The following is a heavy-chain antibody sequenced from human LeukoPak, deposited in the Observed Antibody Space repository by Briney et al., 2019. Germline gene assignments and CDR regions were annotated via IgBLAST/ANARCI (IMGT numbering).Heavy chain of an antibody. V-gene: IGHV4-39*01. D-gene: IGHD1-26*01. CDR1: CGSLSSSNDY. CDR2: INYGGST. CDR3: ARPGATDSPDGWFDR. J-gene: IGHJ5*02. Sequence: SETLSLTCTVSCGSLSSSNDYWGRIRQPPGKGLEWIGSINYGGSTYYNPSRKSRVTISVGTSKNQFSLKLSSVTAADTAVYYCARPGATDSPDGWFDRWGQGSLVTVSS.